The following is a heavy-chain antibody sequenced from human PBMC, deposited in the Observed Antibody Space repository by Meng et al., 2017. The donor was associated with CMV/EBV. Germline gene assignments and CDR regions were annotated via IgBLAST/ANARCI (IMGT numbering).Heavy chain of an antibody. D-gene: IGHD5-18*01. CDR3: ARHGDTAMVVGIDY. CDR2: IYTSGST. J-gene: IGHJ4*02. Sequence: QGQLKESGPGLVKPSETLSLTCTVSGGSISSYYWSWIRQPAGKGLEWIGRIYTSGSTNYNPSLKSRVTMSVDTSKNQFSLKLSSATAADTAVYYCARHGDTAMVVGIDYWGQGTLVTVSS. V-gene: IGHV4-4*07. CDR1: GGSISSYY.